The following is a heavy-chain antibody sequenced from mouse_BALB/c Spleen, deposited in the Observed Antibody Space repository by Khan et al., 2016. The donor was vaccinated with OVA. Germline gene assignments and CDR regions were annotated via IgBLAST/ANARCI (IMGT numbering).Heavy chain of an antibody. J-gene: IGHJ4*01. CDR3: ARDGSRYNYAMDY. CDR1: GYSITSDYA. D-gene: IGHD2-3*01. CDR2: ISYSGST. Sequence: EVQLVESGPGLVKPSQSLSLTCTVTGYSITSDYAWNWLRQFPGNQLEWMGYISYSGSTNYNPSLKSRISITRDTSKNQFFLQLNSVTTEDTATYYCARDGSRYNYAMDYWGQGTSVTVSS. V-gene: IGHV3-2*02.